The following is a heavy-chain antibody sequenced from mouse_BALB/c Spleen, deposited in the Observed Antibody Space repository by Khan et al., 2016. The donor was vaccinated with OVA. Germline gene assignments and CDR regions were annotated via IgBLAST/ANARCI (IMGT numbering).Heavy chain of an antibody. CDR1: GYSITSGYF. Sequence: EVQLQESGPGLVKPSQSLSLTCSVTGYSITSGYFWNWIRQFPGNKLEWMGYIRYDGNSNYYPSLKNRISISRDTSKNQFFLKLNSVTPEDTARYYCARGGSSGPAWFTNWGQGTLVTVSA. CDR3: ARGGSSGPAWFTN. V-gene: IGHV3-6*02. CDR2: IRYDGNS. D-gene: IGHD3-1*01. J-gene: IGHJ3*01.